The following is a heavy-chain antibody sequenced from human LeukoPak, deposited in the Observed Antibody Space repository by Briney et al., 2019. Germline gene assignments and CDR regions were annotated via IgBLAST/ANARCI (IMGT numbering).Heavy chain of an antibody. CDR1: GFTFSSYS. CDR2: ISSSSSYI. CDR3: ARDSYGWGSYYRIDY. J-gene: IGHJ4*02. V-gene: IGHV3-21*01. D-gene: IGHD3-10*01. Sequence: PGGSLRLSCAASGFTFSSYSMNWVRQAPGKGLEWVSSISSSSSYIYYADSVKGRFTISRDNAKNSLYLQMNSLRAEDTAVYYCARDSYGWGSYYRIDYWGQGTLVTVSS.